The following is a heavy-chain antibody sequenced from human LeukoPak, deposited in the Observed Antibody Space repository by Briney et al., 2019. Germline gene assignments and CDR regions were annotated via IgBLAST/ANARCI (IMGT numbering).Heavy chain of an antibody. CDR1: GYTFTSYY. CDR3: ASSLAYCGGDCSPPDY. Sequence: GASVKVSCKASGYTFTSYYMHWVRQAPGQGLEWMGIINPSGGSTSYAQKFQGRVTMTRDTSTSTVYMELSSLRSEDTAVYYCASSLAYCGGDCSPPDYWGQGTLVTVSP. V-gene: IGHV1-46*01. D-gene: IGHD2-21*02. CDR2: INPSGGST. J-gene: IGHJ4*02.